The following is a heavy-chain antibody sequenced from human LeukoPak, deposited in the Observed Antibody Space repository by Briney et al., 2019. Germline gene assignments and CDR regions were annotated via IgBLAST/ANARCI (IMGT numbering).Heavy chain of an antibody. Sequence: ASVKVPCKASGYTFTNNYLHWVRQAPGQGLEWMGMIYPRDGSTSYAQNFQGRVTVTRDTSTTTVHMELRGLRSEDTAVYYCARDQEGFDYWGQGTVVTVSS. CDR3: ARDQEGFDY. J-gene: IGHJ4*02. CDR2: IYPRDGST. CDR1: GYTFTNNY. V-gene: IGHV1-46*01.